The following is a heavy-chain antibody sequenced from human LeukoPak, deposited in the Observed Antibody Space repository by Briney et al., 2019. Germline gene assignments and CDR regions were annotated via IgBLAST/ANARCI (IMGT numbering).Heavy chain of an antibody. V-gene: IGHV4-31*03. CDR1: GGSISSGGYY. CDR3: ASLDCSSTSCPFDY. D-gene: IGHD2-2*01. CDR2: IYYSGST. Sequence: PSQTLSLTCTVSGGSISSGGYYWSWIRQHPGKGLEWIGYIYYSGSTYYNPSLKSRVTISVDTPKNQFSLKLSSVTAADTAVYYCASLDCSSTSCPFDYWGQGTLVTVSS. J-gene: IGHJ4*02.